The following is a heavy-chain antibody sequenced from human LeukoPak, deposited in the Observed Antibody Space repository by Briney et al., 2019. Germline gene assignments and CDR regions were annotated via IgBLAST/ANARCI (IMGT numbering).Heavy chain of an antibody. V-gene: IGHV4-30-4*08. CDR1: GGSISSGDYY. CDR3: ARSRFGILEMDV. Sequence: SETLSLTCTVSGGSISSGDYYWSWIRQPPGKGLEWIGYIYYSGSTYYNPSLKSRVTISVDTSKNQFSLKLSSATAADTAVYYCARSRFGILEMDVWGKGTTVTVSS. J-gene: IGHJ6*04. D-gene: IGHD3-3*01. CDR2: IYYSGST.